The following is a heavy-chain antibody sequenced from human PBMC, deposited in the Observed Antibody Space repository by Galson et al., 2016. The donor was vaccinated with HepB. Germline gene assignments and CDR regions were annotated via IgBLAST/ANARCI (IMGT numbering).Heavy chain of an antibody. D-gene: IGHD2-15*01. CDR1: GFPFSNYA. Sequence: SLRLSCAAFGFPFSNYAMHWVRQAPGKGLEWVAVISIDGNYKYYADYVKGRFTISRDNSRSTLFLQMSSLRAEDTAVYFCAKCIVPGKCSASGHTTDVWGPGTTVIVSS. J-gene: IGHJ6*02. CDR3: AKCIVPGKCSASGHTTDV. V-gene: IGHV3-30*15. CDR2: ISIDGNYK.